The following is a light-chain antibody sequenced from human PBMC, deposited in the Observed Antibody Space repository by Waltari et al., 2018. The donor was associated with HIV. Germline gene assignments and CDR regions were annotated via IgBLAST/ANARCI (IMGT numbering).Light chain of an antibody. CDR1: QSVMFSSDSRNY. CDR3: QQYYSTHWT. V-gene: IGKV4-1*01. CDR2: WAS. J-gene: IGKJ1*01. Sequence: DIVMTQSPDSLPVSLGERATINCKSSQSVMFSSDSRNYLAWYQQRPGQPPKLLFYWASTRESGVPDRFSASGSGANFTLTINRLQAEEVALYFCQQYYSTHWTFGQGTKVELK.